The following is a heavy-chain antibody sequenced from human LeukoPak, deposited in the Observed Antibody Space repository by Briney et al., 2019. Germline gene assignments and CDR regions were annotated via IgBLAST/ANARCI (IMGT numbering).Heavy chain of an antibody. D-gene: IGHD2-2*01. CDR3: TRHIVVVPAGIVLFDP. CDR1: GGSISSYY. Sequence: SETLSLTCTVSGGSISSYYWSWIRQPPGKGPEWIGYIYYSGSTNYNPSLKSRVTISVDTSKNQFSLKLSSVTAADTAVYYCTRHIVVVPAGIVLFDPWGQGTLVTVSS. CDR2: IYYSGST. V-gene: IGHV4-59*08. J-gene: IGHJ5*02.